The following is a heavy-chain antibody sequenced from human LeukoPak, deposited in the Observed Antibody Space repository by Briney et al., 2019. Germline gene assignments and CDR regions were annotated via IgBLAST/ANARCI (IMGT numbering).Heavy chain of an antibody. CDR2: ISGSGTGT. J-gene: IGHJ4*02. D-gene: IGHD1-7*01. Sequence: GGSLRLSCAASGFTFSSSAMSWVRQAPGKGLYWVSAISGSGTGTYYADSVKGRFTISRDNSKNTLYLQMNSLRAEDAAVYYCAKEGGTGTRFDYWGQGTLVTVSS. CDR3: AKEGGTGTRFDY. CDR1: GFTFSSSA. V-gene: IGHV3-23*01.